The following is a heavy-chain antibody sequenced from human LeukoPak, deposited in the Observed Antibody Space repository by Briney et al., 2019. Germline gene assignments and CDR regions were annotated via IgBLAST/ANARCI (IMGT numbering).Heavy chain of an antibody. D-gene: IGHD3-10*01. V-gene: IGHV3-48*03. CDR3: ARDTYYYGSGSANWFDP. J-gene: IGHJ5*02. Sequence: GGSLRLSCAASGFTFSSYEMNWVRQAPGKGLEWVSYISSSGSTIYYADSVKGRFTISRDNAKNSLYLQMNSLRAEDTAVYYCARDTYYYGSGSANWFDPWGQGTLVAVSS. CDR1: GFTFSSYE. CDR2: ISSSGSTI.